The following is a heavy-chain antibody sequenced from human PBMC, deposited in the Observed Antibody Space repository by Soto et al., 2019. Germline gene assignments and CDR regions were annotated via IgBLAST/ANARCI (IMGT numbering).Heavy chain of an antibody. Sequence: QVQLVQSGAEVKKPGSPVKVSCKTSGVSFNNNGIGWVRQAPGHGLEWMGGVSPPFRTSNYARKFQGRISITADASPGTVNMELSSLTSEDTAQYYCARVLYYGSGSYSPYGMYVWGQGTTVTVSS. CDR3: ARVLYYGSGSYSPYGMYV. CDR2: VSPPFRTS. CDR1: GVSFNNNG. D-gene: IGHD3-10*01. V-gene: IGHV1-69*01. J-gene: IGHJ6*02.